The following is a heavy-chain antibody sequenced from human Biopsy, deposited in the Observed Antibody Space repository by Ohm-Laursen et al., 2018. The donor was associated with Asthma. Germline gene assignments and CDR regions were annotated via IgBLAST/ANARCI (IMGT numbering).Heavy chain of an antibody. CDR1: GGSIGIYY. J-gene: IGHJ3*01. CDR2: THYSGTT. V-gene: IGHV4-59*07. CDR3: ARVRGAFYESSVKNAFDV. Sequence: PSDTLSLTCTVSGGSIGIYYWGWIRQPPGKGLEYIGYTHYSGTTNTDPSLTGRVTMSVDTSKNQFSLKVTSVTAADTAVYFCARVRGAFYESSVKNAFDVWGQGTMVTVSS. D-gene: IGHD3-22*01.